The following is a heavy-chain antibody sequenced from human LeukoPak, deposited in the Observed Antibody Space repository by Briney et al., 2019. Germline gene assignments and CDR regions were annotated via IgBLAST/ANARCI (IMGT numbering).Heavy chain of an antibody. D-gene: IGHD3-16*01. CDR2: INHSGST. Sequence: KSSETLSLTCAVYGGSFSGYYWSWIRQPPGKGLEWIGEINHSGSTNYNPSLKSRVTISVDTSKNQFSLKLSSVTAADTAVYYCARRVLIHRYMDVWGKGTTVTISS. CDR1: GGSFSGYY. J-gene: IGHJ6*03. CDR3: ARRVLIHRYMDV. V-gene: IGHV4-34*01.